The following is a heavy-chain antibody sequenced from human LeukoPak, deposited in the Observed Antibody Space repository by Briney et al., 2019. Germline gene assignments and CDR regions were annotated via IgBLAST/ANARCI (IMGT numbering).Heavy chain of an antibody. CDR1: GYIFTAYY. CDR2: INPNTGDT. V-gene: IGHV1-2*02. Sequence: ASVKVSCKASGYIFTAYYMHWVRQAPGQGFEWMGWINPNTGDTSYAQKFQGRVTMTRDTTISTAYMDPSSLTSDDAAVYYCASYPRYVSSPPFDYWGQGTQVSVSS. J-gene: IGHJ4*02. D-gene: IGHD2-15*01. CDR3: ASYPRYVSSPPFDY.